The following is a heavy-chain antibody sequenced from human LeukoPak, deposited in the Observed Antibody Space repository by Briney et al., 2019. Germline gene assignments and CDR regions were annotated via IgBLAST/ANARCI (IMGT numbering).Heavy chain of an antibody. CDR2: ISSGSSYI. D-gene: IGHD6-13*01. CDR1: GFIFSDYS. CDR3: AREVYSSSWYYFDY. J-gene: IGHJ4*02. Sequence: PGGSLRLSCAASGFIFSDYSMNWVRQAPGKGLEWVSSISSGSSYIYYADSVKGRFTSSRDNAKNSLYLQMNSLRAEDTAVYYCAREVYSSSWYYFDYWAQGTLVTVSS. V-gene: IGHV3-21*01.